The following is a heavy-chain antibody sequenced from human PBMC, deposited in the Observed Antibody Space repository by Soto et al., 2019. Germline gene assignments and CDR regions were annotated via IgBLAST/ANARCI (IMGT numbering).Heavy chain of an antibody. CDR1: GGSFSGYY. Sequence: SETLSLTCAVYGGSFSGYYWSWIRQPPGKGLEWMGEINHSGSTNYNPFLKSRVTISVDTSKNKFSLKLSSVTAALTAVYYCARRGTIVVVVAAPAVDWFDPWGQGTLVTVSS. J-gene: IGHJ5*02. V-gene: IGHV4-34*01. CDR3: ARRGTIVVVVAAPAVDWFDP. D-gene: IGHD2-15*01. CDR2: INHSGST.